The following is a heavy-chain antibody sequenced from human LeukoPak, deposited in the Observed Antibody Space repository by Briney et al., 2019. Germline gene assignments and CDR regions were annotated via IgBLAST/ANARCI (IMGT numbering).Heavy chain of an antibody. CDR2: ISSSSSYI. Sequence: GGSLRLSCAASEFTFSTYSMNWVRQAPGKGLEWVSSISSSSSYIYYADSVKGRFTISRDNAKNSLYLQMNSLRAEDTAVYYCARDLYSSGWYHYWGQGTLVTVSS. D-gene: IGHD6-19*01. J-gene: IGHJ4*02. CDR1: EFTFSTYS. V-gene: IGHV3-21*01. CDR3: ARDLYSSGWYHY.